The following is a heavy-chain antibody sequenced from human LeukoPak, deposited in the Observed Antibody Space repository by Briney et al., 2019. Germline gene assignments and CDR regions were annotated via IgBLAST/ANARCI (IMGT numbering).Heavy chain of an antibody. Sequence: SESLSLTCTVSGGSISSSSYYWGWLRQPPGMGLEWIGSIYYSGTTYYNPSLKSRITISVDTSKNQFSLKLSSVTAADTAVYYCARLGRDYDILTGYYNPDWFDPWGQGTLVTVSS. V-gene: IGHV4-39*01. D-gene: IGHD3-9*01. CDR1: GGSISSSSYY. CDR3: ARLGRDYDILTGYYNPDWFDP. J-gene: IGHJ5*02. CDR2: IYYSGTT.